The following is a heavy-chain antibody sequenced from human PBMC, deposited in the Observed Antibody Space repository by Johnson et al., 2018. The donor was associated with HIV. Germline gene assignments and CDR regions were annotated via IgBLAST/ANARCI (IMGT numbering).Heavy chain of an antibody. J-gene: IGHJ3*02. Sequence: VQLVESGGGLVQPGGSLRLSCAASGFTFSSYDMHWVRQATGKGLEWVSAIGTAGDTYYPGSVKGRFTISRDNSKTTLYLQMNSLRDEDTAVYYCANSLLLDAFNIWGQGTMVTVSS. CDR2: IGTAGDT. D-gene: IGHD4-23*01. CDR1: GFTFSSYD. V-gene: IGHV3-13*01. CDR3: ANSLLLDAFNI.